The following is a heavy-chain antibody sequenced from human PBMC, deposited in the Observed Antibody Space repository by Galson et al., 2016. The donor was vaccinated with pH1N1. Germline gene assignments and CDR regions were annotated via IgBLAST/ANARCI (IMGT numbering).Heavy chain of an antibody. Sequence: TLSLTCTVSGGSVSSGDYYWSWIRQPPGKGLEWIGDISYSGSAYYKPSLKSRVTISVDTSKNQFSLKLSSVTAADTAVYYCARDDSSGDYDHHYHYGMDVWGPGTTVTVSS. CDR3: ARDDSSGDYDHHYHYGMDV. V-gene: IGHV4-30-4*01. CDR1: GGSVSSGDYY. J-gene: IGHJ6*02. CDR2: ISYSGSA. D-gene: IGHD4-17*01.